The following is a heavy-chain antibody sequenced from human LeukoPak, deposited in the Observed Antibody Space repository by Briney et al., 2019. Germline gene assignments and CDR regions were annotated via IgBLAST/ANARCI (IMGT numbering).Heavy chain of an antibody. J-gene: IGHJ4*02. Sequence: GASVKVSCKASGYTFTSYDINWVRQATGQGLEWMGWMNPNSGNTGYAQKFQGRVTMTRNTSISTAYMELSSLRSEDTAVYHCARLDILTGYSSDYWGQGTLVTVSS. CDR3: ARLDILTGYSSDY. V-gene: IGHV1-8*01. D-gene: IGHD3-9*01. CDR1: GYTFTSYD. CDR2: MNPNSGNT.